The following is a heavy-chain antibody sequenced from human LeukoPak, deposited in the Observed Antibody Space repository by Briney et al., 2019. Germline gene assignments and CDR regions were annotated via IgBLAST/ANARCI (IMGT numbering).Heavy chain of an antibody. CDR3: ARDADIPAAFDI. J-gene: IGHJ3*02. D-gene: IGHD2-15*01. CDR1: GFSFNTYW. CDR2: ISSSSSYI. V-gene: IGHV3-21*01. Sequence: GGSLRLSCAASGFSFNTYWMSWVRQAPGKGLEWVSSISSSSSYIYYADSVKGRFTISRDNAKNSLYLQMNSLRAEDTAVYYCARDADIPAAFDIWGQGTMVTVSS.